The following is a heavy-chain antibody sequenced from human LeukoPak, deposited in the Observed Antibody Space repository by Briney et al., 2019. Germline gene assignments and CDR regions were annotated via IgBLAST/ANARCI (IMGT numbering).Heavy chain of an antibody. CDR2: ISVSGGST. V-gene: IGHV3-23*01. CDR1: GFTFISHA. J-gene: IGHJ5*02. D-gene: IGHD2/OR15-2a*01. CDR3: ARVGLVNHISAGPPFVWFDP. Sequence: GGTLRLSCAASGFTFISHAMSWVRQAPGKGLEWVSAISVSGGSTYYRDSVKGRFTISRDNSKNTLYLQMNSLRAEDTAVYYCARVGLVNHISAGPPFVWFDPWGQGTLVTVSS.